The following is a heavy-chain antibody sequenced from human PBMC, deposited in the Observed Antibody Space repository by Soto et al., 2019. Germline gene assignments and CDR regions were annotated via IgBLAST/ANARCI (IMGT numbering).Heavy chain of an antibody. J-gene: IGHJ3*02. CDR1: GGSISSYY. Sequence: SETLSLTCTVSGGSISSYYWSWIRQPPGKGLEWIGYIYYSGSTNYNPSLKSRVTISVDTSKNQFSLKLSSVTAADTAVYYCASAPGCSRTSCFVAYDIWGQGIMVTDS. D-gene: IGHD2-2*01. V-gene: IGHV4-59*01. CDR2: IYYSGST. CDR3: ASAPGCSRTSCFVAYDI.